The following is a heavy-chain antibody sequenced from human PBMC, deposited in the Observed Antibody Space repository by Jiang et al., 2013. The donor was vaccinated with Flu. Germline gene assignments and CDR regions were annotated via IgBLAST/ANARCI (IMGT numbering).Heavy chain of an antibody. V-gene: IGHV1-46*01. CDR3: ARDLKRGSNQYGGY. Sequence: VQLVESGAEVKKPGASVKISCQASGYTFTHYFIHWVRQAPGQGLEWVGFVSAGGGAAHYSEKFQDRVAMTRDTSTRTVYMELSRLISDDTAVYYCARDLKRGSNQYGGYWGQGTLVTVSS. J-gene: IGHJ4*02. CDR1: GYTFTHYF. D-gene: IGHD2-2*01. CDR2: VSAGGGAA.